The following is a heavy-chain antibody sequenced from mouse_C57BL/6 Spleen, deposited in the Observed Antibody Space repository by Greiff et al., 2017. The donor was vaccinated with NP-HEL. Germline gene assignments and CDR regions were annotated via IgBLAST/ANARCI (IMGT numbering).Heavy chain of an antibody. CDR1: GFTFSDYG. D-gene: IGHD1-1*01. CDR2: ISSGSSTI. J-gene: IGHJ1*03. Sequence: DVQLVESGGGLVKPGGSLKLSCAASGFTFSDYGMHWVRQAPEKGLEWVAYISSGSSTIYYADTVKGRFTISRDNAKNTLFLQMTSLRSEDTAMYYCAKTKNYYGSSYEYFDVWGTGTTVTVSS. V-gene: IGHV5-17*01. CDR3: AKTKNYYGSSYEYFDV.